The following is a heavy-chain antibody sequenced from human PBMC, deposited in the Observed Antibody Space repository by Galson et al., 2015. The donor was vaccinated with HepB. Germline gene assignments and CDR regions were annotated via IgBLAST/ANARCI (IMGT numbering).Heavy chain of an antibody. D-gene: IGHD6-13*01. CDR3: ARDPYSSSWYGPYDY. V-gene: IGHV1-69*04. Sequence: SVKVSCKASGGTFSSYAISWVRQAPGQGLERMGRIIPILGIANYAQKFQGRVTITADKSTSTAYMELSSLRSEDTAVYYCARDPYSSSWYGPYDYWGQGTLVTVSS. CDR2: IIPILGIA. CDR1: GGTFSSYA. J-gene: IGHJ4*02.